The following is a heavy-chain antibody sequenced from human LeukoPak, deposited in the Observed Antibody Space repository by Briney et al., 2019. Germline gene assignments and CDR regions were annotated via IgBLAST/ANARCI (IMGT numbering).Heavy chain of an antibody. CDR1: GFIFTDYS. CDR3: ARDTDYYGSGRHGYFDH. V-gene: IGHV3-48*01. Sequence: GGSLRLSCAASGFIFTDYSMNWVRQAPGKGLEWVSYIDRSSNNIYYPDSVKGRFTISRDNAKNTLHLQMNSLRVEDTAVYYCARDTDYYGSGRHGYFDHWGQGTLVTVSS. D-gene: IGHD3-10*01. J-gene: IGHJ1*01. CDR2: IDRSSNNI.